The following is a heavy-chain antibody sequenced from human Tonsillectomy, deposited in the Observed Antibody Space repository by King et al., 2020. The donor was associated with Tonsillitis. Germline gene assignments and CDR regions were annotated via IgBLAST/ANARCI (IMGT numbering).Heavy chain of an antibody. D-gene: IGHD6-13*01. CDR3: ARETLRGSSTEVDY. CDR2: IFYSGTT. CDR1: GGSISGYY. Sequence: VQLQESGPGLVKPSETLSLTCTVSGGSISGYYWSWIRQPPGKGLEWIGYIFYSGTTNYNPSLMSRVTISVDTSRNQFSLKLSSVTAADTAMYYCARETLRGSSTEVDYWGQGTLVTVSS. V-gene: IGHV4-59*01. J-gene: IGHJ4*02.